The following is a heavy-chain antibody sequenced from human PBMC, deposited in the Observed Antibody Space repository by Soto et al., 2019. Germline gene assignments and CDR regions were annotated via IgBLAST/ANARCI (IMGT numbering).Heavy chain of an antibody. V-gene: IGHV5-10-1*01. CDR3: ARHRDSSSWFDP. CDR2: IDPSDSYT. Sequence: EVQLVQSGAEVKKPGESLRISCKGSGYSFTSYWISWVRQMPGKGLEWMGRIDPSDSYTNYSPSFQDHVTISADKSISTAYLQWSSLKASDTAMYYCARHRDSSSWFDPWGQGTLVTVSS. D-gene: IGHD6-13*01. CDR1: GYSFTSYW. J-gene: IGHJ5*02.